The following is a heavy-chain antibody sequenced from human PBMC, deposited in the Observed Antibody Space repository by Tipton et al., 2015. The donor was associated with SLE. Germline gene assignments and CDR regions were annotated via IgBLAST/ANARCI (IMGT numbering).Heavy chain of an antibody. CDR2: IYTSGST. CDR1: GGSISSYY. J-gene: IGHJ5*02. CDR3: ARDFWSGNSHFFDL. D-gene: IGHD3-3*01. Sequence: TLSLTCTVSGGSISSYYWSWIRQSPGKGLEWIGYIYTSGSTNYNPSLKSRVTISADTSKNQFSLKLSSVTAADTAVYYCARDFWSGNSHFFDLWGQGTLVTVSS. V-gene: IGHV4-4*08.